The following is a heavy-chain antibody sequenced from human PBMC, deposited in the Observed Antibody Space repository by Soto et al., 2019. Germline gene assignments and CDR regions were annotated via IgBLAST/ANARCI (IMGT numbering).Heavy chain of an antibody. CDR2: IIPIFGTA. D-gene: IGHD3-9*01. Sequence: GASVKVSCKASGGTFSSYAISWVRQAPGQGLEWMGGIIPIFGTANYAQKFQGRVTITADESTSTAYMELSSLRSEDTAVYYCARVRDILTGYYYYYYGMDVWGQGTTVTVSS. V-gene: IGHV1-69*13. CDR1: GGTFSSYA. CDR3: ARVRDILTGYYYYYYGMDV. J-gene: IGHJ6*02.